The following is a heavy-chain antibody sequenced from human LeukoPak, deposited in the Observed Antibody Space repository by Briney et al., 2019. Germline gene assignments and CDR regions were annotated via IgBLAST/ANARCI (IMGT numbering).Heavy chain of an antibody. CDR2: ISSSSSYI. CDR3: ARDRYCSGGSCRDY. Sequence: GGSLRLSRAASGFTFSFYSMNWVRQAPGKGLEWVSSISSSSSYIYYADSVKGRFTISRDNAKNSLYLQMNSLRAEDTAVYYCARDRYCSGGSCRDYWGQGTLVTVSS. J-gene: IGHJ4*02. D-gene: IGHD2-15*01. V-gene: IGHV3-21*01. CDR1: GFTFSFYS.